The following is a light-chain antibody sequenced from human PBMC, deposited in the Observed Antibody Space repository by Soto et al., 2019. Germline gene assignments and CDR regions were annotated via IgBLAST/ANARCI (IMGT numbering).Light chain of an antibody. Sequence: EKVMTRSPAHPSVAPGGRATRSFGASQSIGLAIAWYQHKPGQAPRLLIYDASNRATGIPARFSGSGSGTDFTLTITRLEPEDFALYYCQQYGGSPITFGLGTRLEIK. V-gene: IGKV3-11*01. CDR3: QQYGGSPIT. CDR2: DAS. J-gene: IGKJ5*01. CDR1: QSIGLA.